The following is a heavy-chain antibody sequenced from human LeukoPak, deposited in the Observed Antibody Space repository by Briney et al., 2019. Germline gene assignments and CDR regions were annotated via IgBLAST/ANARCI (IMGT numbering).Heavy chain of an antibody. D-gene: IGHD6-19*01. CDR2: IYPSGST. CDR1: GGSISSYY. V-gene: IGHV4-4*07. J-gene: IGHJ5*02. Sequence: SETLSLTCTVSGGSISSYYWSWIRQPAGKGLEWIGRIYPSGSTNYNPSLKSRVTMTVNTSKNQFSLKLSSVTAADTAVYYCARVGLCGWPHWFDPWGQGTLVTVSS. CDR3: ARVGLCGWPHWFDP.